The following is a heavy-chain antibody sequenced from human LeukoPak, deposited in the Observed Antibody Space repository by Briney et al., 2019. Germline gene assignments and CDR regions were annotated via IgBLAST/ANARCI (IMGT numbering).Heavy chain of an antibody. CDR2: MYYTGSF. CDR3: ARGGGDNGWFDP. J-gene: IGHJ5*02. V-gene: IGHV4-59*01. CDR1: GGSIRGYY. Sequence: TPSETLSLTCNVSGGSIRGYYWGWIRQPPGKGLECIGYMYYTGSFNYNPSLESRVTMSVDTSKNLFSLSLNSVTAADSAMYYCARGGGDNGWFDPWGQGALVTVSS. D-gene: IGHD2-21*02.